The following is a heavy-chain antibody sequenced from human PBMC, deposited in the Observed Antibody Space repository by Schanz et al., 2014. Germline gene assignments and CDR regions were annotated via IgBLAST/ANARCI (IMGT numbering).Heavy chain of an antibody. CDR3: ARGGGPEDVFDI. CDR1: GYSFTPFP. Sequence: QVQLVQSWAEVKGPGASVKVSCKASGYSFTPFPIHWVRQAPGQGLEWVGWISPYTGNTHYFDKMEGRVTMTTDTSTSTAYMELSSLRSDDTAVYYCARGGGPEDVFDIWGQGTILTVSS. D-gene: IGHD5-12*01. J-gene: IGHJ3*02. CDR2: ISPYTGNT. V-gene: IGHV1-3*01.